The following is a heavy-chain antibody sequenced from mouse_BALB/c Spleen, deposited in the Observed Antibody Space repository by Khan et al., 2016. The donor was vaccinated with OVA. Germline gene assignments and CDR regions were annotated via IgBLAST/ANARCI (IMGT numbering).Heavy chain of an antibody. V-gene: IGHV2-6-1*01. D-gene: IGHD2-10*01. CDR1: GFSLTNYG. CDR3: ARHPYYHYNIMDY. CDR2: KWSDGST. J-gene: IGHJ4*01. Sequence: QVQLQQSGPGLVAPSQSLSITCTISGFSLTNYGVHWVRQPPGKGTEGLVVKWSDGSTTYNLALKSRLTISKDNSKGQVILKMNNLHADDTAIYFCARHPYYHYNIMDYWGQGTSVTVSS.